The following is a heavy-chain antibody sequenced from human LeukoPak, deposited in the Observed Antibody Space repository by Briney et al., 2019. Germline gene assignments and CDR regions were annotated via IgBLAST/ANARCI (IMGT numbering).Heavy chain of an antibody. CDR3: ARDKFRSIAVAGIALGYYFDY. J-gene: IGHJ4*02. Sequence: GGSLRLSCAASGFTFSSYSMNWVRQAPGKGLEWVSYISSSSSTIYYADSVKGRFTISRDNAKNSLYLQMNSLRAEDTAVYYCARDKFRSIAVAGIALGYYFDYWGQGTLVTVSS. CDR2: ISSSSSTI. CDR1: GFTFSSYS. D-gene: IGHD6-19*01. V-gene: IGHV3-48*04.